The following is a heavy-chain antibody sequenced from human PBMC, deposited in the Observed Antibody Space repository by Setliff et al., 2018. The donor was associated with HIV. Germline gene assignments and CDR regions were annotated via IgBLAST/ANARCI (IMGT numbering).Heavy chain of an antibody. CDR2: INHSAFT. D-gene: IGHD3-16*01. J-gene: IGHJ4*02. CDR1: GESFSRYY. Sequence: NPSETLSFTCAVYGESFSRYYFTWIRQAPGRGLVWIGEINHSAFTKYNPSLASRVTMSIDTSKNQFSLLLSSVTAADTAMYFCARRPGGITRARLDNWGQGTLVTVSS. V-gene: IGHV4-34*01. CDR3: ARRPGGITRARLDN.